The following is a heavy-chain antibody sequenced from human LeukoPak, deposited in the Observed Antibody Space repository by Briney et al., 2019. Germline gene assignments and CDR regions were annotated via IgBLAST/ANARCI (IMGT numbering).Heavy chain of an antibody. Sequence: GSSVKVSCKASGGTFNSHGISWVQQAPGQALEWMGGIIPIFGTANYAQKFQGRVTITKDRSTSTAYLELTSLRSEDTPVYYCGRASGSYSLIYWGQGTLGTVSS. CDR1: GGTFNSHG. CDR3: GRASGSYSLIY. D-gene: IGHD1-26*01. J-gene: IGHJ4*02. CDR2: IIPIFGTA. V-gene: IGHV1-69*05.